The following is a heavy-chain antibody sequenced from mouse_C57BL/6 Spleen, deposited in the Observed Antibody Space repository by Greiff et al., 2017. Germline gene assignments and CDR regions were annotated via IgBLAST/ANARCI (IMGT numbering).Heavy chain of an antibody. CDR1: GYTFSDYG. D-gene: IGHD2-4*01. CDR3: ARKGFYDYLYAMDY. CDR2: ISSGSSTI. J-gene: IGHJ4*01. V-gene: IGHV5-17*01. Sequence: EVQVVESGGGLVKPGGSLKLSCAASGYTFSDYGMHWVRQAPEKGLEWVAYISSGSSTIDYADTVKGRFTISRDNAKNTLFLQMTSLRSEDTAMYYCARKGFYDYLYAMDYGGQGTSVTVSS.